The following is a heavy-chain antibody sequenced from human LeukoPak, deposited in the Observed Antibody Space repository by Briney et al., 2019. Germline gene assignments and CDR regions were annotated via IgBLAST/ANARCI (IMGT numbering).Heavy chain of an antibody. CDR3: ARVLYDFWSGYYDY. V-gene: IGHV4-34*01. CDR2: INHSGST. CDR1: GGSFSGYC. Sequence: PSETLSLTCAVYGGSFSGYCWSWIRQPPGKGLEWIGEINHSGSTNYNPSLKSRVTISVDTSKNQFSLKLSSVTAADTAVYYCARVLYDFWSGYYDYWGQGTLVTVSS. J-gene: IGHJ4*02. D-gene: IGHD3-3*01.